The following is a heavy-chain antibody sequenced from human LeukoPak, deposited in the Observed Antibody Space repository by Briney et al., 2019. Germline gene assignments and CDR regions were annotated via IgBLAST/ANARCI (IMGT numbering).Heavy chain of an antibody. V-gene: IGHV4-31*03. D-gene: IGHD4-23*01. CDR3: ASTDYGGYFDY. CDR2: IYYSGST. Sequence: PSETLSLTRTVSGGSISSGGYYWSWIRQHPGKGLEWIGYIYYSGSTYYNPSLKSRVTISVDTSKNQFSLKLSSVTAADTAVYSCASTDYGGYFDYWGQGTLVTVSS. CDR1: GGSISSGGYY. J-gene: IGHJ4*02.